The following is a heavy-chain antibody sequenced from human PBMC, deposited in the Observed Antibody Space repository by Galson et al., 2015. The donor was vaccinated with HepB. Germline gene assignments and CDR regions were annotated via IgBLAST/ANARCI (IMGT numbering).Heavy chain of an antibody. Sequence: SVKVSCKASGYTFTVYYMHWVRQAPGQGLEWMGRINPNSGGTNYAQKFQGRVTMTRDTSISTAYMEVSGLRSDDTAVYYCARVGSGPNYYFDYWGQGTLVTVSS. CDR3: ARVGSGPNYYFDY. CDR1: GYTFTVYY. D-gene: IGHD1-14*01. CDR2: INPNSGGT. V-gene: IGHV1-2*06. J-gene: IGHJ4*02.